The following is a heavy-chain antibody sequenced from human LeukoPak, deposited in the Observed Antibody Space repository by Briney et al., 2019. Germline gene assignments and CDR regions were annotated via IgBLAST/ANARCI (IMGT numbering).Heavy chain of an antibody. CDR2: INQDGSEK. J-gene: IGHJ4*02. V-gene: IGHV3-7*01. CDR1: GFTFSSYW. Sequence: GGSLRHSCVASGFTFSSYWMSWVRQVPGKGLEWVANINQDGSEKYYMDSVKGRFTISRDNAKNSLYLQMNSLRAEDTAVHYCARHGEGFDYWGQGTLVTVSS. CDR3: ARHGEGFDY. D-gene: IGHD4-17*01.